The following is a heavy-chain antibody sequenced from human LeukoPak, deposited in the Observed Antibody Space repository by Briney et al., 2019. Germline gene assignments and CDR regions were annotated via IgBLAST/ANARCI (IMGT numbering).Heavy chain of an antibody. CDR3: ARDLGPSGYSYGYDAFDI. V-gene: IGHV3-30-3*01. Sequence: EGSLRLSCAASGFTFSSYAMHWVRQAPGKGLEWVAVISYDGSNKYYADSVKGRFTISRDNSKNTLYLQMNSLRAEDTAVYYCARDLGPSGYSYGYDAFDIWGQGTMVTVSS. CDR1: GFTFSSYA. J-gene: IGHJ3*02. D-gene: IGHD5-18*01. CDR2: ISYDGSNK.